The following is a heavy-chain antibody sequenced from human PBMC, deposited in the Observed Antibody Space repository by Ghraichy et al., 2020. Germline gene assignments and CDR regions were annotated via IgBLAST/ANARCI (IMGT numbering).Heavy chain of an antibody. J-gene: IGHJ6*03. V-gene: IGHV1-18*01. CDR2: ISARGGAA. CDR1: EG. CDR3: ARESSHYNILTGFLNYYYYYMDV. D-gene: IGHD3-9*01. Sequence: EGGGWVGRAPGGGLGWVGWISARGGAADYAQNLQGRVTMTTDTSTGTAYMELRSLRSDDTAVYYCARESSHYNILTGFLNYYYYYMDVWGKGTMVTVSS.